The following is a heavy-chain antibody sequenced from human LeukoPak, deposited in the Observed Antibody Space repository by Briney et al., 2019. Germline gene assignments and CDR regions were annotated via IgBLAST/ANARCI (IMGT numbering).Heavy chain of an antibody. CDR3: ARDGDDSSGYYRDY. CDR2: IYSGGST. Sequence: GGSLRLSCAASGFTVSSNYMSWVRQAPGKGVEWVSVIYSGGSTYYADSVKGRFTISRDNSKNTLYLQMNSLRAEDTAVYYCARDGDDSSGYYRDYWGQGTLVTVSS. D-gene: IGHD3-22*01. CDR1: GFTVSSNY. J-gene: IGHJ4*02. V-gene: IGHV3-66*01.